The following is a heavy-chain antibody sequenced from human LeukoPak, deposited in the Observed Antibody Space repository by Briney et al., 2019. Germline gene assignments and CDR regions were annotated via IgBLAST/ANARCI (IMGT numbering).Heavy chain of an antibody. Sequence: ASVKVSCKASGYTFTSYAISWVRQAPGQGLEWMGGIIPLFGTANYAQKFQGRVTITADESTSTAYMELSSLRSEDTAVYYCARDSSEFRSLIPHWGQGTLVTVSS. J-gene: IGHJ1*01. CDR2: IIPLFGTA. CDR3: ARDSSEFRSLIPH. V-gene: IGHV1-69*13. CDR1: GYTFTSYA. D-gene: IGHD2-21*01.